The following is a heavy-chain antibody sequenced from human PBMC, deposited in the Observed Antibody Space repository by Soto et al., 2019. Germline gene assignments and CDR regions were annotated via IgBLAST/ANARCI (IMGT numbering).Heavy chain of an antibody. D-gene: IGHD1-1*01. Sequence: QVQLVESGGGVVQPGRSLRLSCAASGFTFSSYGMHWVRQAPGKGLEWVAVISYDGSNKYYADSVKGRFTISRDNSKNTLYLQMNSLRAEDTAVYYCAKGGTTSGTIDYWGQGTLVTVSS. CDR1: GFTFSSYG. CDR2: ISYDGSNK. V-gene: IGHV3-30*18. J-gene: IGHJ4*02. CDR3: AKGGTTSGTIDY.